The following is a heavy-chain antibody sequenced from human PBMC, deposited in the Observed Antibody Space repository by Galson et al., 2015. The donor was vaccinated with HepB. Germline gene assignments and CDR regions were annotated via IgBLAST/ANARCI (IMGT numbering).Heavy chain of an antibody. CDR3: ARGQWVERKYFQP. Sequence: SLRLSCAASGFTFSDYYMIWVRQAPGKGLEWVSYIGNNGRTIYYADSVKGRLTISRDNAKNSLYLQMNSLGVEDTALYYCARGQWVERKYFQPWGQGTLVTGSS. V-gene: IGHV3-11*01. CDR2: IGNNGRTI. CDR1: GFTFSDYY. J-gene: IGHJ1*01. D-gene: IGHD6-19*01.